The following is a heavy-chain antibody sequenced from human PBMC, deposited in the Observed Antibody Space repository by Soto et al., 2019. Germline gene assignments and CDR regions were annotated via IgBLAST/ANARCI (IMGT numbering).Heavy chain of an antibody. J-gene: IGHJ5*02. V-gene: IGHV3-48*02. CDR1: GFTFSSYS. Sequence: GGSLRLSCAASGFTFSSYSMNWVRQAPGKGLEWVSYISSSSSTIYYADSVKGRFTISRDNAKNSLYLQMNSLRDEDTAVYYCARETGSSGWYYSAENWLDPWGQGTLVTVSS. CDR2: ISSSSSTI. CDR3: ARETGSSGWYYSAENWLDP. D-gene: IGHD6-19*01.